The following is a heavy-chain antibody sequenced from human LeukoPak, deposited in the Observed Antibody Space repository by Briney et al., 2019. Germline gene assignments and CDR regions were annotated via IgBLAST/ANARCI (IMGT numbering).Heavy chain of an antibody. CDR3: ARGRGAARSVTIEFDY. J-gene: IGHJ4*02. Sequence: PSETLSLTCAVYGGSFSGYHWSWIRQPPGKGLEWIGEINHRGSTNYNPSLKSRVTMSVDTSKNQFSLKLSSVTAADTAVYYCARGRGAARSVTIEFDYWGQGALVTVSS. CDR1: GGSFSGYH. CDR2: INHRGST. D-gene: IGHD6-6*01. V-gene: IGHV4-34*01.